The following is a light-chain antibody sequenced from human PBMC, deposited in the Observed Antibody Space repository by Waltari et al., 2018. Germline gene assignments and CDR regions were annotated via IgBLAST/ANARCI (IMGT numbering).Light chain of an antibody. CDR2: KAS. V-gene: IGKV1-5*03. CDR3: QQYNSYSPWT. CDR1: QSISSW. Sequence: DIQMTQSPSTLSASVGDRVTITCRASQSISSWLAWYQQKPWKAPKLLIYKASSLQSGVPSRFSGSGSGTEFTLTISGLQPDDFATYYCQQYNSYSPWTCGQGTKVEIK. J-gene: IGKJ1*01.